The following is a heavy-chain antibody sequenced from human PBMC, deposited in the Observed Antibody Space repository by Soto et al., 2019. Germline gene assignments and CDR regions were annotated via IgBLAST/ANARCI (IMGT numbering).Heavy chain of an antibody. J-gene: IGHJ5*02. Sequence: ESGGGLVKPGGSLRLSCAASGFSFSSYSMNWVRQAPGKGLEWVSSISSSASHINYADSVKGRFTISRDNAKKSLYLQMNSLRAEDTAVYYCARGYTGYCSGGTCYWFDPWGQGTLVPVSS. D-gene: IGHD2-15*01. V-gene: IGHV3-21*01. CDR2: ISSSASHI. CDR1: GFSFSSYS. CDR3: ARGYTGYCSGGTCYWFDP.